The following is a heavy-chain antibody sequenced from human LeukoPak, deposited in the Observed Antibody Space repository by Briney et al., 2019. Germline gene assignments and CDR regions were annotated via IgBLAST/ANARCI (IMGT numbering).Heavy chain of an antibody. Sequence: PSETLSLTCTVSGVSISSSSYYWAWIRQPPGKGLEWIGHIYYSGSTNYNPSLKSRVTISVETSKNQFSLKLSSVTAADTAVYYCARDHSVADYGDYRYWGQGTLVTVSS. D-gene: IGHD4-17*01. J-gene: IGHJ4*02. CDR1: GVSISSSSYY. V-gene: IGHV4-39*07. CDR2: IYYSGST. CDR3: ARDHSVADYGDYRY.